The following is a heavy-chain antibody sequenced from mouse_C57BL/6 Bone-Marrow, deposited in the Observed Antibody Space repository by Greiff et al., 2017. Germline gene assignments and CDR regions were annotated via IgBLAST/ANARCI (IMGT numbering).Heavy chain of an antibody. J-gene: IGHJ3*01. CDR2: IFPGTGTT. D-gene: IGHD1-1*01. Sequence: LVESGAELVKPGASVKLSCKTSGYTFTSYWIQWVKQRPGQGLGWIGEIFPGTGTTSYNEKFKGKATLTIDTSSSTAYMQLSSLTSEDSAVYFCARGGILITAVVEGAWFAYWGQGTLVTVSA. CDR1: GYTFTSYW. V-gene: IGHV1S132*01. CDR3: ARGGILITAVVEGAWFAY.